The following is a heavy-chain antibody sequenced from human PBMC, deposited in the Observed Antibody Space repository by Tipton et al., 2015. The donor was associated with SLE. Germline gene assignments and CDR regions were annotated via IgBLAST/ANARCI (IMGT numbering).Heavy chain of an antibody. CDR3: ARDRAAQYYSYYYMDV. CDR1: GVIFSTLA. Sequence: SGVIFSTLAMSWVRQAPGKGLEWVSVIYSGGSTYYADSVKGRFTISRHNSKNTLYLQMNSLRVEDTAVYYCARDRAAQYYSYYYMDVWGKGTTVTISS. J-gene: IGHJ6*03. D-gene: IGHD6-25*01. V-gene: IGHV3-66*01. CDR2: IYSGGST.